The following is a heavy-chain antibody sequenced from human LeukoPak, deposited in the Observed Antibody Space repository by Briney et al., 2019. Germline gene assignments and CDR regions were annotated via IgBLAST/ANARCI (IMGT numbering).Heavy chain of an antibody. V-gene: IGHV3-21*01. J-gene: IGHJ6*02. CDR1: GFTFSSYS. D-gene: IGHD6-13*01. CDR2: ISSSSSYI. CDR3: ARHDSSSWSNYGMDA. Sequence: AGGSLRLSCAASGFTFSSYSMNWVRQAPGKGLEWVSSISSSSSYIYYADSVKGRFTISRDNAKNSLYLQMNSLRAEDTAVYYCARHDSSSWSNYGMDAWGQGTTVTVSS.